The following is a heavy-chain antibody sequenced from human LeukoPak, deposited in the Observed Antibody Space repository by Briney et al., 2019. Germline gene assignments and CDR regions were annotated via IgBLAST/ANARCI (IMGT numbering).Heavy chain of an antibody. D-gene: IGHD4-17*01. V-gene: IGHV3-48*03. Sequence: QTGGSLRLSCAASGFTFSSYEMNWVRQAPGKGLEWVSYISSSGSTIYYADSVKGRFTISRDNAENSLYLQMNSLRAEDTAVYYCARVPDYGDYYFDYWGQGTLVTVSS. CDR1: GFTFSSYE. J-gene: IGHJ4*02. CDR3: ARVPDYGDYYFDY. CDR2: ISSSGSTI.